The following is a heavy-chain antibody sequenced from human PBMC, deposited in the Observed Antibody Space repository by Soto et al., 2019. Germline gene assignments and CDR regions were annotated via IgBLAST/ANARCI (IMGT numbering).Heavy chain of an antibody. Sequence: QVQLVQSGAEVKKPGSSVKVSCKASGDTDTNYVISWVRQAPGQGLEWMGGIFPKFGTTYSAQKLQYRLTITADESTSTVYMQLSSLRLDDTAVYYCEAEMTFGKLSVVCGQGTTVTVSS. CDR1: GDTDTNYV. CDR2: IFPKFGTT. V-gene: IGHV1-69*01. CDR3: EAEMTFGKLSVV. D-gene: IGHD3-16*02. J-gene: IGHJ6*02.